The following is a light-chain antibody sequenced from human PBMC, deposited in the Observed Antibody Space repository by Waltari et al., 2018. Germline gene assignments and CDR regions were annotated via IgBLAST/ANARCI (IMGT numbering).Light chain of an antibody. Sequence: SYELTQPPSVSVSPGQTARISCSGDSLPKQSAYWFRQRPGQAPVLMIYEDTKRPPGIPERVSGSTSGTTVTLTISAVQAEDEAVYYCQSAEFGATSYWVFGGGTKLTVL. CDR3: QSAEFGATSYWV. CDR2: EDT. CDR1: SLPKQS. V-gene: IGLV3-25*03. J-gene: IGLJ3*02.